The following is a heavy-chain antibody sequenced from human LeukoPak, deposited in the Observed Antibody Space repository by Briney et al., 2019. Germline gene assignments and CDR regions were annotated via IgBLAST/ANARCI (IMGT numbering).Heavy chain of an antibody. CDR1: GFTFSSYG. J-gene: IGHJ6*03. Sequence: GGSLRLSCAASGFTFSSYGIHWVRQAPGKGLEWVAVIWYDGSNKYYADSVKGRFTISRDNSKNTLYLQMNSLRAEDTAVYYCAKGPYCSSTSCYIHYYYYMDVWGKGTTVTVSS. CDR3: AKGPYCSSTSCYIHYYYYMDV. CDR2: IWYDGSNK. V-gene: IGHV3-33*06. D-gene: IGHD2-2*02.